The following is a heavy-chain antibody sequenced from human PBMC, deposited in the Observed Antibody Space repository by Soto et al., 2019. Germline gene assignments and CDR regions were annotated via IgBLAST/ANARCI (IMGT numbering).Heavy chain of an antibody. V-gene: IGHV5-10-1*01. CDR3: ARLGYCTGTSCYTFDS. CDR2: INPSDSYT. J-gene: IGHJ4*02. CDR1: GYSFTSYW. D-gene: IGHD2-2*02. Sequence: PGESLKISCQGSGYSFTSYWIGWVRQRPGKGLEWMGGINPSDSYTTYSPSFQGHVTISTDKSFSTAYLQWSGLKASDTAMYYCARLGYCTGTSCYTFDSWGQGTLVTVSS.